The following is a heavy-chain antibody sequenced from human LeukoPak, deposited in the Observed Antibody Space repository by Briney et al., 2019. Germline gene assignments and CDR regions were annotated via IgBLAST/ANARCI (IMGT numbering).Heavy chain of an antibody. CDR2: INWNGGST. J-gene: IGHJ3*02. CDR3: ARGSGYTVLGAFDI. D-gene: IGHD3-22*01. Sequence: GGSLRLSCAASGFTFDDYGMSWVRQAPGKGLEWVSGINWNGGSTGYADSVKGRFTISRDNAKNSLYLQMNSLRAEDTALCYCARGSGYTVLGAFDIWGQGTMVTVSS. V-gene: IGHV3-20*04. CDR1: GFTFDDYG.